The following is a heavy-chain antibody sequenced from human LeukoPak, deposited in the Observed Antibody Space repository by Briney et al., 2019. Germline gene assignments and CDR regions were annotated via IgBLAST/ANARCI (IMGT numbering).Heavy chain of an antibody. Sequence: SETLSLTCTVSGGSISSGDYYWTWIRQPPGKGLEWIVYIYYSGATYYNPSLKSRVTISVDTSKNQFSLKLSSVTAADTAVYYCARSSGYYGSGSYVDPWGQGTLVTVSS. CDR1: GGSISSGDYY. CDR2: IYYSGAT. V-gene: IGHV4-30-4*01. J-gene: IGHJ5*02. D-gene: IGHD3-10*01. CDR3: ARSSGYYGSGSYVDP.